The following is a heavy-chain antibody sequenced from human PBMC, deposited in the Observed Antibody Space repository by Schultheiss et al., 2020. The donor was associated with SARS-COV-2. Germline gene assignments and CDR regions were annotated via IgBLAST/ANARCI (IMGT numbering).Heavy chain of an antibody. V-gene: IGHV4-61*08. Sequence: SETLSLTCTVSGGSISSGGYSWSWIRQPPGKGLEWIGYIYHSGSTNYNPSLKSRVTISVDTSKNQFSLKLSSVTAADTAVYYCARGSAFDIWGQGTMVTVSS. CDR2: IYHSGST. J-gene: IGHJ3*02. CDR3: ARGSAFDI. CDR1: GGSISSGGYS.